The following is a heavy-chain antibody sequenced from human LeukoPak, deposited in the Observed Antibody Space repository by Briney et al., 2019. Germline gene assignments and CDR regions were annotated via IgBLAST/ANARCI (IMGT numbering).Heavy chain of an antibody. CDR3: ARDSRDGYSFDY. V-gene: IGHV1-69*05. CDR1: GGTFSSYA. CDR2: IIPIFGTA. Sequence: ASVKVSCKASGGTFSSYAISWVRQAPGQGLEWVGGIIPIFGTANYAQKFQGRVTITTDESTSTAYMELSSLRSEDTAVYYCARDSRDGYSFDYWGQGTLVTVSS. D-gene: IGHD5-24*01. J-gene: IGHJ4*02.